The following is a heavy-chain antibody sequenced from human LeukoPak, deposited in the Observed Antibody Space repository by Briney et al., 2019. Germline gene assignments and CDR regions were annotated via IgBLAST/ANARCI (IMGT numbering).Heavy chain of an antibody. J-gene: IGHJ4*02. V-gene: IGHV1-2*02. CDR2: INPNSGGT. D-gene: IGHD3-22*01. CDR3: ARVHFYDSSGYSLINP. CDR1: GYTFTDYY. Sequence: GASVKVSCKASGYTFTDYYIHWVRQAPGQGLEWMGWINPNSGGTNYAQNFQGRVTMTRDTSISTAYMELSRLKSDDTAVYYCARVHFYDSSGYSLINPWGQGTLVTVSS.